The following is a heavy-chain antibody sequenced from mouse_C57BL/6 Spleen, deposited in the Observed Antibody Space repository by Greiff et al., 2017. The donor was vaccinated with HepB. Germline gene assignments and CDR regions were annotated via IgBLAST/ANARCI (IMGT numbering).Heavy chain of an antibody. J-gene: IGHJ1*03. CDR3: ARDYGSSYYWYFDV. CDR1: GYTFTDYN. D-gene: IGHD1-1*01. CDR2: INPNNGGT. Sequence: EVQLQQSGPELVKPGASVKIPCKASGYTFTDYNMDWVKQSHGKSLEWIGDINPNNGGTIYNQKFKGKATLTVDKSSSIAYMELRSLTSEDTAVYYCARDYGSSYYWYFDVWGTGTTVTVSS. V-gene: IGHV1-18*01.